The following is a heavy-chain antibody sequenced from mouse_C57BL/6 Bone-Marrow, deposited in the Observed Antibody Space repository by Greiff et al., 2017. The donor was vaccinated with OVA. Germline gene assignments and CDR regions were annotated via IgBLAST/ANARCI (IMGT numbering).Heavy chain of an antibody. J-gene: IGHJ2*01. CDR1: GYAFSSSW. V-gene: IGHV1-82*01. Sequence: QVQLKESGPELVKPGASVKISCKASGYAFSSSWMNWVKQRPGTGLEWIGRIYTGDGDTNYNGKFKGKATLTADKSSSTAYMQLSSLTSEDSAVYFCARKGYSFDYWGQGTTLTVSS. CDR3: ARKGYSFDY. CDR2: IYTGDGDT. D-gene: IGHD2-3*01.